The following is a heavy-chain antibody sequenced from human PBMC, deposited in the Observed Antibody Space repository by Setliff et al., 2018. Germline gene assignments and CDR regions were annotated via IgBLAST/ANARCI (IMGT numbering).Heavy chain of an antibody. V-gene: IGHV4-61*10. D-gene: IGHD6-19*01. J-gene: IGHJ6*03. Sequence: ETLSLTCTVSDDSISSRNYYWSWIRQPAGRGLEWIREIKHSGSTNYNPTLKSRTTIPVDTSKNQFSRKLNSVTAADTAVYYCARTDYSDGRYSMDVWGKGTTVTVSS. CDR3: ARTDYSDGRYSMDV. CDR2: IKHSGST. CDR1: DDSISSRNYY.